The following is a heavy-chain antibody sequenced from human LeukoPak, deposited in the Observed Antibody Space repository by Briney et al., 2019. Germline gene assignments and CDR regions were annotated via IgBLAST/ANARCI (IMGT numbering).Heavy chain of an antibody. CDR3: AREAVVVNSDYNGWFDP. CDR1: GYTFTGYY. J-gene: IGHJ5*02. D-gene: IGHD4-11*01. CDR2: INPNSGGT. V-gene: IGHV1-2*02. Sequence: ASVKVSCKASGYTFTGYYMHWVRQAPGQGLEWMGWINPNSGGTNYAQKFQGRVTMTRDTSISTAYMELSRLRSDDTAVYYCAREAVVVNSDYNGWFDPWGQGTLVTVSS.